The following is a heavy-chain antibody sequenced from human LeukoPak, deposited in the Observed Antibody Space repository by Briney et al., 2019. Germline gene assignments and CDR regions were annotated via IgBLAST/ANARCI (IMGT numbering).Heavy chain of an antibody. J-gene: IGHJ4*02. CDR1: GYTFTGYA. Sequence: ASVKVSCKASGYTFTGYAMHWVRQAPGQRLEWMGWINAGNGNTKYSQKFQGRVTITRDTSASTAYMELSSLRSEDTAVYYCAMGPLWFGELLPFDYWGQGTLVTVSS. V-gene: IGHV1-3*01. CDR3: AMGPLWFGELLPFDY. D-gene: IGHD3-10*01. CDR2: INAGNGNT.